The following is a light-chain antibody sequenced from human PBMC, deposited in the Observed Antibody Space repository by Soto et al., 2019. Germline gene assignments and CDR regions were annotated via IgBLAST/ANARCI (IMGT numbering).Light chain of an antibody. CDR1: QSISSW. CDR2: DAS. Sequence: DIQMTQSPSTLSASVGDRVTITCRASQSISSWLAWYQQKPGKAPKLLIYDASSLESGVPPRFSGSGSGTEFTLTLSSLQPDDFATYYCQQYNSYSPYTFGQGTKLEIK. J-gene: IGKJ2*01. CDR3: QQYNSYSPYT. V-gene: IGKV1-5*01.